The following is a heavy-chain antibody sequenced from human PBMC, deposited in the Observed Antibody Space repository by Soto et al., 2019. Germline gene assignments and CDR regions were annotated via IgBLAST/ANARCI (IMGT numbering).Heavy chain of an antibody. CDR1: GFTFSSYA. J-gene: IGHJ4*02. CDR3: AKTQNDILDY. D-gene: IGHD3-9*01. CDR2: ISCNGDFT. V-gene: IGHV3-23*01. Sequence: EVQLLESGGGLVQPGGSLRLSCAASGFTFSSYAMRWVRQAPGKGLEWVAVISCNGDFTYHADSVKGRFTISRDNSKNTPYLQRNTLSADEPDIYYYAKTQNDILDYWGQGTLVTVSS.